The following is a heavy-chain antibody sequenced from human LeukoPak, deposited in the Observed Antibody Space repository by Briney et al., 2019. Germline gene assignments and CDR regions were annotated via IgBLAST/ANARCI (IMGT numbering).Heavy chain of an antibody. CDR2: IGSSGSFT. CDR3: ARVGTIAAASTCDY. CDR1: GFTFSDYY. D-gene: IGHD6-13*01. Sequence: GGSLRLSCAASGFTFSDYYMSWIRQAPGKGLGWVSYIGSSGSFTNYADSVKGRFIISRDNAKNSLYLQMNSLRPEDTAVYYCARVGTIAAASTCDYWGQETLVAVSS. J-gene: IGHJ4*02. V-gene: IGHV3-11*05.